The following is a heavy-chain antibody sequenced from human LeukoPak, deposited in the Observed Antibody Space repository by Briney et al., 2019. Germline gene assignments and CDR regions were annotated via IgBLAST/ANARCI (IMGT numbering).Heavy chain of an antibody. CDR2: IYYSGST. V-gene: IGHV4-39*01. CDR3: ARRRDGYLDY. J-gene: IGHJ4*02. CDR1: GGSISSSSYY. Sequence: SETLSLTCTVSGGSISSSSYYWGWIRQPPGKGLEWIGSIYYSGSTYYNPSLKSRVTISVDTPKNQFSLKLSSVTAADTAVYYCARRRDGYLDYWGQGTLVTVSS.